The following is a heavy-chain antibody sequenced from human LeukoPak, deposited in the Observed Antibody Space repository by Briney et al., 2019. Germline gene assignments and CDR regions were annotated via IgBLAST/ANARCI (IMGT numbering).Heavy chain of an antibody. CDR2: ISSSGSTI. CDR3: ARYYGDYAGFDY. D-gene: IGHD4-17*01. J-gene: IGHJ4*02. V-gene: IGHV3-48*03. Sequence: GGSLRLSCAASGFTFSSYEMNWVRQAPGKGLEWVSYISSSGSTIYYADSVKGRFTISRDNAKNSLYLQMNSLRAEDTAVYYCARYYGDYAGFDYWGQGTLVTVSS. CDR1: GFTFSSYE.